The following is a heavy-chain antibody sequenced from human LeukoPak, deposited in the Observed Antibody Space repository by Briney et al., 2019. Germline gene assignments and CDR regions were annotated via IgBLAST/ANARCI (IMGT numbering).Heavy chain of an antibody. Sequence: PSETLSLTCAVSGYSISSGYYWGWIRQPPGKGLEWIGSIYHSGSTYYNPSLKSRVTISVDTSKNQFSLKPSSVTAADTAVYYCARPAATGYYFDYWGQGTLVTVSS. D-gene: IGHD2-15*01. CDR3: ARPAATGYYFDY. CDR2: IYHSGST. CDR1: GYSISSGYY. V-gene: IGHV4-38-2*01. J-gene: IGHJ4*02.